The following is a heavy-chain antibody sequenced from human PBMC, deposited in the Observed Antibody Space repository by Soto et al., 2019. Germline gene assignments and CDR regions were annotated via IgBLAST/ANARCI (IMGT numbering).Heavy chain of an antibody. CDR2: IKPDGSEK. Sequence: EVQLVESGGGLVQPGGSLRLSCAASGFTFSIYWMSWVRQAPGKGLEWVANIKPDGSEKYYVDSVKGRFTISRDNAKNSLYLQMNSLRVEDTAVYYCAKGEGFGDWGQGTLVTVSS. D-gene: IGHD3-10*01. CDR1: GFTFSIYW. V-gene: IGHV3-7*04. CDR3: AKGEGFGD. J-gene: IGHJ4*02.